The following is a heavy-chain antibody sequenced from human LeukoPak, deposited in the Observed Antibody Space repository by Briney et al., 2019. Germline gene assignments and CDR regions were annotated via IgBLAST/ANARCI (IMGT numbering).Heavy chain of an antibody. J-gene: IGHJ1*01. CDR2: ISGSGGST. D-gene: IGHD6-19*01. V-gene: IGHV3-23*01. CDR3: AKGLRWLVRYIQH. CDR1: GFTLSSYA. Sequence: GGSLRLSCAASGFTLSSYAMSWVRQAPGRGLEWVSAISGSGGSTYYADSVKGRFTISRDNSKNTLYLQMNSLRAEDTAVYYCAKGLRWLVRYIQHWGQGTLVTVSS.